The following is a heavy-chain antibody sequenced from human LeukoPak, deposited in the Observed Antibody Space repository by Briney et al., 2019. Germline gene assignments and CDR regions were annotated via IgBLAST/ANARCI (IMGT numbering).Heavy chain of an antibody. D-gene: IGHD3-9*01. CDR1: GFTFSSYG. CDR2: IRYDGSNK. Sequence: GGSLRLSSAASGFTFSSYGMHWVRQAPGKGLEWVAFIRYDGSNKYYADSVKGRFTISRDNSKNTLCLQMNSLRAEDTAVYYCAKDSTYYDILTGYSTIGYWGQGTLVTVSS. J-gene: IGHJ4*02. CDR3: AKDSTYYDILTGYSTIGY. V-gene: IGHV3-30*02.